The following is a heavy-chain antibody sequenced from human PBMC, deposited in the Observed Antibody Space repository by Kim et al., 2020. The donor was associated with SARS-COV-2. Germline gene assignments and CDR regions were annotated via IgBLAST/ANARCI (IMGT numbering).Heavy chain of an antibody. CDR2: VYYSGST. CDR3: AKYTGGTMIDY. Sequence: SETLSLTCTVSGDSISISSYYWGWIRQPPGKGLEWIGSVYYSGSTYYNPSLKSRVTISIDTSKNQFSLKLSSVTAADTAVYYCAKYTGGTMIDYWDQG. V-gene: IGHV4-39*01. CDR1: GDSISISSYY. D-gene: IGHD3-16*01. J-gene: IGHJ4*02.